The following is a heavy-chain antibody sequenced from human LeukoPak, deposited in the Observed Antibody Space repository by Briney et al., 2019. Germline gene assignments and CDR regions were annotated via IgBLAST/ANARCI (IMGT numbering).Heavy chain of an antibody. CDR3: ASEYCSSTSCYRTRNYFDY. CDR1: GGTFSSYA. CDR2: IIPILGIA. Sequence: ASVKVSCKASGGTFSSYAIRWVRQAPGQGLEWMGRIIPILGIANYAQKFQGRVTITADKSTSTAYMELSSLRSEDTAVYYCASEYCSSTSCYRTRNYFDYWGQGTLVTVSS. D-gene: IGHD2-2*02. J-gene: IGHJ4*02. V-gene: IGHV1-69*04.